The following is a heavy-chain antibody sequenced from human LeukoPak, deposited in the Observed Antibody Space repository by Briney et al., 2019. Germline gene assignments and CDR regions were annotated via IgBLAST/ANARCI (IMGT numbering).Heavy chain of an antibody. CDR1: GFTFSTYA. CDR2: IVGNGGGI. Sequence: GGSLRLSCAASGFTFSTYAMTWVRQAPGKGLEWVSVIVGNGGGIHYADSVKGRFTISRDNSKNTLYLQMNSLRAEDTAVYYCAKDRIPDGKYSIDFWGQGTLSPSPQ. D-gene: IGHD5-24*01. V-gene: IGHV3-23*01. J-gene: IGHJ4*02. CDR3: AKDRIPDGKYSIDF.